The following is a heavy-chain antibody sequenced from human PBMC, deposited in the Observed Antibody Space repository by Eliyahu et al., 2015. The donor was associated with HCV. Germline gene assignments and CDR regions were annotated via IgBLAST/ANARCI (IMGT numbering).Heavy chain of an antibody. CDR1: GYTFTSYG. V-gene: IGHV1-18*01. CDR3: ARGLPHYSNYGYYYYMDV. CDR2: ISAYNGNT. D-gene: IGHD4-11*01. J-gene: IGHJ6*03. Sequence: KASGYTFTSYGISWVRQAPGQGLEWMGWISAYNGNTNYAQKLQGRVTMTTDTSTSTAYMELRSLRSDDTAVYYCARGLPHYSNYGYYYYMDVWGKGTTVTVSS.